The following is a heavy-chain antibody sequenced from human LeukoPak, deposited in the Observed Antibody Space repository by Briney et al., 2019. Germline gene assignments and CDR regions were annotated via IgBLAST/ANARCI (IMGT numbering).Heavy chain of an antibody. V-gene: IGHV4-59*08. Sequence: SETLSLTCAVYGGSFSGYYWSWIRQPPGKGLEWIGYIYYSGSTNYNPSLKSRVTISVDTSKNQFSLKLSSVTAADTAVYYCAGREFLGRFDYWGQGTLVTVSS. CDR1: GGSFSGYY. D-gene: IGHD3-3*01. J-gene: IGHJ4*02. CDR2: IYYSGST. CDR3: AGREFLGRFDY.